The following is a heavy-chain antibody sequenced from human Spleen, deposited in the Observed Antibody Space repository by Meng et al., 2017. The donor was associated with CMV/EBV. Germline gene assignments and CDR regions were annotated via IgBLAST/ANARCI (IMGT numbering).Heavy chain of an antibody. Sequence: LSLTCAASGFTFSSYAMHWVRQAPGKGLEWVAMISYDGSNKYYADSVKGRFTISRDNSKNTLYLQMNSLRAEDTAVYYCASCPHTHLEWLFEYWGQGTLVTVSS. CDR1: GFTFSSYA. J-gene: IGHJ4*02. V-gene: IGHV3-30*04. CDR2: ISYDGSNK. D-gene: IGHD3-3*01. CDR3: ASCPHTHLEWLFEY.